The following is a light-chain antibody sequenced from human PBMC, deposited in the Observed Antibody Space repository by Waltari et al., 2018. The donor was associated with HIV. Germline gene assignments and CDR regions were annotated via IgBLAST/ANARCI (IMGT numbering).Light chain of an antibody. CDR2: RNN. Sequence: QAGLSQPPSVSTGLSQTATTTCTGNSNKDGYQGAACLQQHQGHPPKLLSYRNNNRPSGISERLSASRSGNTASLTITGLQPEDEADYYCSAWDSSLSAWVFGGGTKLTVL. J-gene: IGLJ3*02. CDR3: SAWDSSLSAWV. CDR1: SNKDGYQG. V-gene: IGLV10-54*01.